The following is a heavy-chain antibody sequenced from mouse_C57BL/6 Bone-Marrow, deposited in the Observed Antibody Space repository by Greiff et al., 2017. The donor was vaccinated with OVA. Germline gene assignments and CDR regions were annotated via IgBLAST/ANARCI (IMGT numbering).Heavy chain of an antibody. V-gene: IGHV6-3*01. CDR1: GFTFSNYW. Sequence: EVKLEESGGGLVQPGGSMKLSCVASGFTFSNYWMNWVRQSPEKGLEWVAQIRLKSDNYATHYAESVKGRFTISRDDSKSSVYLQMNNLRAEDTGIYYCTGRGYGSSLDYWGQGTTLTVSS. CDR2: IRLKSDNYAT. CDR3: TGRGYGSSLDY. J-gene: IGHJ2*01. D-gene: IGHD1-1*01.